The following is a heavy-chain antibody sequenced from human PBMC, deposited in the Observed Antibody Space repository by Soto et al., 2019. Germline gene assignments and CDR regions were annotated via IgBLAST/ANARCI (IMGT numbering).Heavy chain of an antibody. CDR3: ARKSSSSSWFDP. V-gene: IGHV1-69*06. CDR1: GGTFSSYA. J-gene: IGHJ5*02. CDR2: IVPLFRTT. Sequence: ASVKVSCKTSGGTFSSYAISWVRQAPGQGLEWMGGIVPLFRTTNYAQKFQARVTMTADTSTRTAYMELRSLRSDDTAFYYCARKSSSSSWFDPWGQGTLVTVSS. D-gene: IGHD6-6*01.